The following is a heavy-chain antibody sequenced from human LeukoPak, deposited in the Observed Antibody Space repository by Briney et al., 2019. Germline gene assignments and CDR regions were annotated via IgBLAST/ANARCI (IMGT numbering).Heavy chain of an antibody. CDR3: ARGGYCSGGICYYLNAFDI. CDR1: GFSFSTYE. CDR2: IVSSGSTI. V-gene: IGHV3-48*03. J-gene: IGHJ3*02. Sequence: GGSLRLSCAASGFSFSTYEMNWVREAPGKGLEWVSYIVSSGSTIYYADSAKGRFTISRDNAKNSLFLQMNRLRAEDTAVYYCARGGYCSGGICYYLNAFDIWGQGTKVTVSS. D-gene: IGHD2-15*01.